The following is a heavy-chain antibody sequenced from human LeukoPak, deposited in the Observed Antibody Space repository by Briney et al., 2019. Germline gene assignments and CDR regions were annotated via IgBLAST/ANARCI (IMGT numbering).Heavy chain of an antibody. CDR2: IYYSGST. CDR1: GGSISSYY. D-gene: IGHD2-15*01. V-gene: IGHV4-59*01. J-gene: IGHJ4*02. Sequence: SETLSLTCTVSGGSISSYYWSWIRQPPGKGLEWIGYIYYSGSTNYNPSLKSRVTISVDTSKNQFSLKLSSVTAADTAVYYCAGEPVVVVAAWGFFDYWGQGTLVTVSS. CDR3: AGEPVVVVAAWGFFDY.